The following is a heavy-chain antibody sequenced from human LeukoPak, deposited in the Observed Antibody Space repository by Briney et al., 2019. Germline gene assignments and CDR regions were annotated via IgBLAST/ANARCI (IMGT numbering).Heavy chain of an antibody. CDR1: GFTFSDYY. CDR3: AKDARRSSGWYFFDH. D-gene: IGHD6-19*01. V-gene: IGHV3-23*01. J-gene: IGHJ4*02. CDR2: ISDGGSRT. Sequence: GGSLRLSCAASGFTFSDYYMGWVRQAPGKGLEWVSAISDGGSRTYYADSVKGRFTISRDNSKNTLHLQMNSLRAEDTAVYYCAKDARRSSGWYFFDHWGQGTLVTVSS.